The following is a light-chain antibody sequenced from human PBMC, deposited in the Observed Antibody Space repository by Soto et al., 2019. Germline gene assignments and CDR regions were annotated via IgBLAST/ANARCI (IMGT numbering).Light chain of an antibody. Sequence: QSALTQPASVSGSPGQSITISCTGSSSDVGGYHYVSWYQQYPGDAPKLVISEVSNRPSGVSNRFSGSKSGNTASLTISGLQAEDEADYYCCSDTSSTTPLFGGGTKLTVL. CDR1: SSDVGGYHY. V-gene: IGLV2-14*01. CDR2: EVS. J-gene: IGLJ2*01. CDR3: CSDTSSTTPL.